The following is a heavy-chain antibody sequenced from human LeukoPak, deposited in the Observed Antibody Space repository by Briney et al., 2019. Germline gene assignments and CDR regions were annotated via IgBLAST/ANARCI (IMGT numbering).Heavy chain of an antibody. CDR1: GFTFSSYW. V-gene: IGHV3-7*04. Sequence: GGSLRLSCAASGFTFSSYWMNWARQAPGKGLEWVASINHNGNVNYYVDSVKGRFTISGDNAKNSLYLQMSTLGAEDTAVSFCARGGGLDVWGQGATVTVSS. CDR2: INHNGNVN. CDR3: ARGGGLDV. J-gene: IGHJ6*02.